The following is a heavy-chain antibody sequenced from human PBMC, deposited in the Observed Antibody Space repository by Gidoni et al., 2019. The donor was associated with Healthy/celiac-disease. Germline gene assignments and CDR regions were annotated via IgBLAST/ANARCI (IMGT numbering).Heavy chain of an antibody. CDR1: VFTFSSYA. Sequence: EVQLLESGVGLVQPGGSLRLSCAASVFTFSSYAMSWFRQAPGKGLEWVSAISGSGGSTYYADSVKGRFTISRDNSKNTLYLQMNSLRAEDTAVYYCAKKTYYYDSSGYSLNYYYYGMDVWGQGTTVTVSS. V-gene: IGHV3-23*01. CDR3: AKKTYYYDSSGYSLNYYYYGMDV. J-gene: IGHJ6*02. CDR2: ISGSGGST. D-gene: IGHD3-22*01.